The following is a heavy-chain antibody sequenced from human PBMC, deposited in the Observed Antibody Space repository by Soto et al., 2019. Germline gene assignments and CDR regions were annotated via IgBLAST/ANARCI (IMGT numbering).Heavy chain of an antibody. CDR1: GFTFSSYA. CDR3: AREVYHSGYKRGGH. CDR2: ISYDGSNK. Sequence: GGSLRLSCAASGFTFSSYAMHWVRQAPGKGLEWVAFISYDGSNKYYADSVKGRFTISRDNSKNTLYLQMNSLRAEATAVYYCAREVYHSGYKRGGHWGQGTLVTVSS. V-gene: IGHV3-30-3*01. J-gene: IGHJ4*02. D-gene: IGHD5-12*01.